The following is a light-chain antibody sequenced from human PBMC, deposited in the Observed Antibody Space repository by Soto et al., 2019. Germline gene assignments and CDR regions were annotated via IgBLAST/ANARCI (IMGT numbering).Light chain of an antibody. CDR1: QDTNKF. CDR2: DVS. CDR3: QQYENYVIT. V-gene: IGKV1-33*01. Sequence: DIQLTQSPSSLSASVGDTVTITFQASQDTNKFLNWYQQKPGKAPKLLIYDVSNLETGVPSRFSGSGSETHFTLTINSLQPEDIATYYCQQYENYVITFGQGTRLEIK. J-gene: IGKJ5*01.